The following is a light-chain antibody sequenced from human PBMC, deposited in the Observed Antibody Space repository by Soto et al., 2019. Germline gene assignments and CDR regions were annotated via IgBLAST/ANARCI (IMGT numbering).Light chain of an antibody. CDR3: QQYGSSPLT. CDR2: GAS. Sequence: IVLPQSPGTLSLSTGERATLSCRARQSVSSSSLAWYQQKPGQAPRLLIYGASSRATGMPDRFSGSGSGTDFTLTISRLEPEDFAVYYCQQYGSSPLTFGQGTKVDIK. J-gene: IGKJ1*01. CDR1: QSVSSSS. V-gene: IGKV3-20*01.